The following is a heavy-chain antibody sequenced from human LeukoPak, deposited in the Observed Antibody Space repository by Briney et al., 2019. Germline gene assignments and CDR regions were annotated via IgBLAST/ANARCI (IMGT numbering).Heavy chain of an antibody. Sequence: PWGSLRLSCAASGFTFSSYAMSWVRQAPGKGLEWVSAISGSGGSTYYADSVKGRFTISRDNSKNTLYLQMNSLRAEDTVVYYCAKEAPGTYYDSSGLPYYWGQGTLVTVSS. J-gene: IGHJ4*02. CDR3: AKEAPGTYYDSSGLPYY. CDR2: ISGSGGST. CDR1: GFTFSSYA. V-gene: IGHV3-23*01. D-gene: IGHD3-22*01.